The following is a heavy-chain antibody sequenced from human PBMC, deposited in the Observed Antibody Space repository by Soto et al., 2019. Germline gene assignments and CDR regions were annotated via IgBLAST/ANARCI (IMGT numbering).Heavy chain of an antibody. CDR1: GYIFTCYY. D-gene: IGHD2-8*01. CDR3: ARSAPSSSVLMVYARDIWLDP. J-gene: IGHJ5*01. Sequence: ASVKVSCKASGYIFTCYYIHWVRQAPGQGLGWMGRINPNSGDTNYAQKFQGRVTMTTATSISTAYMELSSLRSDYTAVYYCARSAPSSSVLMVYARDIWLDPWGKEP. CDR2: INPNSGDT. V-gene: IGHV1-2*06.